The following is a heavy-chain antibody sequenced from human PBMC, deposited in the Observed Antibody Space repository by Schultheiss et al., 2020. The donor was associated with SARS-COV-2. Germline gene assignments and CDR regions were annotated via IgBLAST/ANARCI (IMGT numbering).Heavy chain of an antibody. D-gene: IGHD3-10*01. Sequence: SETLSLTCTVSGGSISSYYWSWIRQPPGKGLEWIGYIYYSGSTYYNPSLKSRVTISVDTSKNQFSLKLSSVTAADTAVYYCARWGSGSFDYWGQGTLVTVSS. V-gene: IGHV4-59*12. J-gene: IGHJ4*02. CDR2: IYYSGST. CDR3: ARWGSGSFDY. CDR1: GGSISSYY.